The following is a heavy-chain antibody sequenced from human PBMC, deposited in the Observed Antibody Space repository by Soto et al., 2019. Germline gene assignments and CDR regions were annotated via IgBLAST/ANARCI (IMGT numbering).Heavy chain of an antibody. D-gene: IGHD1-26*01. V-gene: IGHV4-59*08. Sequence: WTWIRQPPGNGLEWMGYIYYSGTTTNYNPSLKSRVTLSVDTSKNQFSLKLSSVTAADTAVYYCARLGGSYAVPHFDYWGQGTLVTVSS. J-gene: IGHJ4*02. CDR3: ARLGGSYAVPHFDY. CDR2: IYYSGTT.